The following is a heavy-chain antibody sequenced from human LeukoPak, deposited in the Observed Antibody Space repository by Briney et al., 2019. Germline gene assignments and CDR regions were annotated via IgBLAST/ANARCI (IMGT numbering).Heavy chain of an antibody. CDR3: AKGDYGDYVEYFQH. D-gene: IGHD4-17*01. CDR1: GFTFSSYG. Sequence: PGRSLRLSCAASGFTFSSYGMHWVRQAPGKGLEWVAVIWYDGSNKYYADSVKGRFTISRDNSKNTLYLQMNSLRAEDTAVYYCAKGDYGDYVEYFQHWGQGTLVTVSS. J-gene: IGHJ1*01. CDR2: IWYDGSNK. V-gene: IGHV3-33*06.